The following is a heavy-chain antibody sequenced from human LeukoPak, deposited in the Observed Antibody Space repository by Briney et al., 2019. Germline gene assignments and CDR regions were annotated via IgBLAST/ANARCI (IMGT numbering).Heavy chain of an antibody. D-gene: IGHD7-27*01. Sequence: GGSLRLSCAASGFTFSSYWMHWVRQAPGEGLVWVSRINSDGSSTSYADSVKGRFTISRDNAKNTLYLQMNSLRAEDTAVYYCARDNWGLVDYWGQGTLVTVSS. CDR3: ARDNWGLVDY. J-gene: IGHJ4*02. V-gene: IGHV3-74*01. CDR1: GFTFSSYW. CDR2: INSDGSST.